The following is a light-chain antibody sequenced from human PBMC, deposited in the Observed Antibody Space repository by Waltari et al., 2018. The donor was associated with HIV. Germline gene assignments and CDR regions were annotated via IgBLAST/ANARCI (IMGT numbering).Light chain of an antibody. J-gene: IGLJ3*02. Sequence: QSALTQPRSVSGSPGQSVTISCTGTSSDVGDYNYVSWYQQHPGKAPKPMIFDVNRRPSGVLDRFGGSKSGNTASLTISGLQAEDEADYYCCSYADDYTWVFGGGTKLTVL. V-gene: IGLV2-11*01. CDR1: SSDVGDYNY. CDR2: DVN. CDR3: CSYADDYTWV.